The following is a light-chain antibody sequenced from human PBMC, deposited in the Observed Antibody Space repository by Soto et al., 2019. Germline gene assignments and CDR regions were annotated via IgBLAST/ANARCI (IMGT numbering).Light chain of an antibody. J-gene: IGLJ3*02. CDR3: PSYTTSSPHWV. Sequence: QSALTQPASVSGSPGQSITISCTGTSSDVGGYNYVSWYQQHPGKAPKLMIYEVSNRPSGVSNRFSGSKSGNTASLTISGLQAEDAADYYCPSYTTSSPHWVFGGGTKLTVL. CDR2: EVS. CDR1: SSDVGGYNY. V-gene: IGLV2-14*01.